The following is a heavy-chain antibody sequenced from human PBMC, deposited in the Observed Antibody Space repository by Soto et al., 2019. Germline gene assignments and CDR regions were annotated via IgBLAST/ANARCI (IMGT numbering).Heavy chain of an antibody. CDR3: ANMGYNGYDSLATD. D-gene: IGHD5-12*01. CDR1: GFTFSSYA. V-gene: IGHV3-23*01. CDR2: ISGSGGST. J-gene: IGHJ4*02. Sequence: EVQLLESGGGLVQPGGSLRLSCAASGFTFSSYAMSWVRQAPGKGLEWVSAISGSGGSTYYADSVKGRFTISRDNSKNTLYLQMNSLRAEDTAVYYCANMGYNGYDSLATDWGQGTLVTVSS.